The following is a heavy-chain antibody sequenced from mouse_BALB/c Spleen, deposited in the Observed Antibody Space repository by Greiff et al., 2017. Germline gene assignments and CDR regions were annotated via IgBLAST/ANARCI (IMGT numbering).Heavy chain of an antibody. CDR1: GYTFSSYW. J-gene: IGHJ3*01. D-gene: IGHD2-4*01. CDR2: ILPGSGST. V-gene: IGHV1-9*01. CDR3: ARSTYDYSAWFAY. Sequence: VKLVESGAELMKPGASVKISCKATGYTFSSYWIEWVKQRPGHGLEWIGEILPGSGSTNYNEKFKGKATFTADTSSNTAYMQLSSLTSEDSAVYYGARSTYDYSAWFAYWGQGTLVTVSA.